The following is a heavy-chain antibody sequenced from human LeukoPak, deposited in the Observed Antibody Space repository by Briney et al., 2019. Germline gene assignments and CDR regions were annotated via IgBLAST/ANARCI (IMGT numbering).Heavy chain of an antibody. V-gene: IGHV4-39*07. CDR2: IYYSGST. Sequence: SETLSLTCTVSGGSISSSSYYWGWIRQPPGKGLEWIGSIYYSGSTYYNPSLKSRVTISVDTSKNQFSLKLSSVTAADTAVYYCARSEKEMATIRGYFDYWGQGTLVTVSS. D-gene: IGHD5-24*01. CDR3: ARSEKEMATIRGYFDY. CDR1: GGSISSSSYY. J-gene: IGHJ4*02.